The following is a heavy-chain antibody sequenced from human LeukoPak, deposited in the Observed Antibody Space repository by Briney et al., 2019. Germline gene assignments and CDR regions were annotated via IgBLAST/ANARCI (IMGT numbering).Heavy chain of an antibody. V-gene: IGHV1-69*13. CDR3: ASGVYYDSSGYSFEY. CDR1: GGTXSSYG. Sequence: GASVKVSCKASGGTXSSYGISWVRQAPGQGLEWMGGIIPIFGTANYAQKFQGRVTITADESTSTAYMELSSLRSEDTAVYYCASGVYYDSSGYSFEYWGQGTLVTVSS. D-gene: IGHD3-22*01. CDR2: IIPIFGTA. J-gene: IGHJ4*02.